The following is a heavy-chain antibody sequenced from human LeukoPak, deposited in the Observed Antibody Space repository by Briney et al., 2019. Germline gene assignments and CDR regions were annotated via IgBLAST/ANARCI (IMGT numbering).Heavy chain of an antibody. CDR2: ISGDGGST. J-gene: IGHJ5*02. CDR3: AIGPNPYCSSTSCYAP. CDR1: GFTFDDYA. D-gene: IGHD2-2*01. Sequence: GGSLRLSCAASGFTFDDYAMHWVRQAPGKGLEWVSLISGDGGSTYYADSVKGRFTISRDNSKNSLYLQMNSLRTEDTALYYCAIGPNPYCSSTSCYAPWGQGTLVTVSS. V-gene: IGHV3-43*02.